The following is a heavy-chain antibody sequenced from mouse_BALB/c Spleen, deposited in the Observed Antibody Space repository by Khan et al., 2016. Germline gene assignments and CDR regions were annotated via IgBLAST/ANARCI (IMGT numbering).Heavy chain of an antibody. J-gene: IGHJ3*01. CDR2: ISYSGST. Sequence: EVELVESGPSLVKPSQTLSLTCSVTGDSITSGYWNWIRKFPGNKIEYMGYISYSGSTYYNPSLKSRISITRDTSKNQYYLQLNSVTTEDTATYYCARNGPAWFAYWGQGTLVTVSA. CDR1: GDSITSGY. CDR3: ARNGPAWFAY. V-gene: IGHV3-8*02.